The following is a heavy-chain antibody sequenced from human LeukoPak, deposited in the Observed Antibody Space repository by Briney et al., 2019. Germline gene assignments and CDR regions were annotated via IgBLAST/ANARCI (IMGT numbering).Heavy chain of an antibody. Sequence: PGGSLRLSCAASGFTFSSYAMSWVRQAPGKGLEWVSAISGSGGSTYYADSVKGRFTISRDNSKNTLYLQMNSLRAEDTAVYYCAKVTRNRILRYFDWPSYYFDYWGQGTLVTVSS. D-gene: IGHD3-9*01. V-gene: IGHV3-23*01. CDR1: GFTFSSYA. J-gene: IGHJ4*02. CDR2: ISGSGGST. CDR3: AKVTRNRILRYFDWPSYYFDY.